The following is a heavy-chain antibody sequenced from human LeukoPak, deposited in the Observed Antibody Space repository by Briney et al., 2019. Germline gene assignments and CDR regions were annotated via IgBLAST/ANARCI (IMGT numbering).Heavy chain of an antibody. J-gene: IGHJ6*02. CDR3: ARDRAVAETGSGMDV. CDR1: GFTFSSYS. V-gene: IGHV3-21*01. Sequence: GGSLRLSCAASGFTFSSYSMNWVRHAPGKGLEWVSSISSSSSNISYADSLKGRFTISRDNAKNSLYLQMNSLRAEDTAVYYCARDRAVAETGSGMDVWGQGTTVTVSS. CDR2: ISSSSSNI. D-gene: IGHD6-19*01.